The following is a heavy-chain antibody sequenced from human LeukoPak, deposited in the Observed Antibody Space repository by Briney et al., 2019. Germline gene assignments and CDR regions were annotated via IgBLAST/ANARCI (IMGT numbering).Heavy chain of an antibody. V-gene: IGHV3-23*01. J-gene: IGHJ4*02. CDR1: GFTFSSYA. CDR2: ISGSGGST. Sequence: PGGSLRLSCAASGFTFSSYAMSWVRQAPGKGLEWASAISGSGGSTYYADSVKGRFTISRDNSKNTLYLQMNSLRAEDTAVYYCAKMSRFLEWLFDYWGQGTLVTVSS. D-gene: IGHD3-3*01. CDR3: AKMSRFLEWLFDY.